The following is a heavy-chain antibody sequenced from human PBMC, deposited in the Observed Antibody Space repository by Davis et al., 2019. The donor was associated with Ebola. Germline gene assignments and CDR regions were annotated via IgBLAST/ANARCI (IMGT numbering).Heavy chain of an antibody. Sequence: GESLKISCAASGFTVSSYDMHWVRQVTGKGLEWVSSLGLGGDTYYPDSVKGRFTISRDGAKNSLYLQMNNLRDVDTAVYYCVREVSDYDSPYYYVDVWGQGTAVTVSS. CDR1: GFTVSSYD. V-gene: IGHV3-13*04. J-gene: IGHJ6*02. CDR3: VREVSDYDSPYYYVDV. D-gene: IGHD5-12*01. CDR2: LGLGGDT.